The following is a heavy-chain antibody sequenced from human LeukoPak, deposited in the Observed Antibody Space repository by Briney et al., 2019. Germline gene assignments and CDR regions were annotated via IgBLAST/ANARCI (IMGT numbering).Heavy chain of an antibody. CDR2: INHSGST. CDR1: GGSFRGYY. D-gene: IGHD6-6*01. V-gene: IGHV4-34*01. CDR3: ARDSSSGTDY. Sequence: SSETLSLTCAVYGGSFRGYYWSWIRQPPGKGLEWIGEINHSGSTNYNPSLKSRVTISVDTSKNQFSLKLSSVTAADTAVYYCARDSSSGTDYWGQGTLVTVSS. J-gene: IGHJ4*02.